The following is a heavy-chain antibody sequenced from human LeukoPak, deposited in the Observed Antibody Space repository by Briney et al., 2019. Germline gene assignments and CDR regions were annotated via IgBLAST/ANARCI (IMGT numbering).Heavy chain of an antibody. J-gene: IGHJ3*02. Sequence: SETLSLTCTVSGGSISSYYWSWIRQPPGKGLEWIGYIYYSGSTNYNPSLKSRVTISVDTSKNQFSLKLSSVTAADTAVYYCARDLSSGWCGDAFDIWGQGTMVTVSS. V-gene: IGHV4-59*01. CDR3: ARDLSSGWCGDAFDI. D-gene: IGHD6-19*01. CDR2: IYYSGST. CDR1: GGSISSYY.